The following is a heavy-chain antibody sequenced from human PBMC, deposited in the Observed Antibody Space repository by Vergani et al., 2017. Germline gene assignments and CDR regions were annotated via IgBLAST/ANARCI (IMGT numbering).Heavy chain of an antibody. CDR3: ARSSYYGSGSYYYYYGMDV. CDR1: GYTFTSYY. J-gene: IGHJ6*02. V-gene: IGHV1-46*01. CDR2: INPSGGST. D-gene: IGHD3-10*01. Sequence: QVQLVQSGAEVKKPGASVKVSCKASGYTFTSYYMHWVRQAPGQGLEWMGRINPSGGSTSYAQKFQGRVTMSSDTSTSTVYMELGSLISEDKAVYYCARSSYYGSGSYYYYYGMDVWVQGTTVTVSS.